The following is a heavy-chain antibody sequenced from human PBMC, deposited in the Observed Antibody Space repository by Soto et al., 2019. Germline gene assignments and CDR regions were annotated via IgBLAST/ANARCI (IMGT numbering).Heavy chain of an antibody. CDR2: IYYSGST. V-gene: IGHV4-30-4*01. CDR3: ARAPINCSGGSCYYFDY. D-gene: IGHD2-15*01. Sequence: PSETLYLTCTVSGGSISSGDYYWSWIRQPPGKYLEWIGYIYYSGSTYYNPSLKSRVTISVDTSKNQFSLKLSSVTAADTAVYYCARAPINCSGGSCYYFDYWGQGTLVTVYS. CDR1: GGSISSGDYY. J-gene: IGHJ4*02.